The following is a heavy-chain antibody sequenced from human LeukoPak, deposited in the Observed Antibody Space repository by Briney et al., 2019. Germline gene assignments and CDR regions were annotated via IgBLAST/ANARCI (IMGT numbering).Heavy chain of an antibody. CDR1: GYIFTNFW. D-gene: IGHD6-6*01. CDR2: IYPNDSTT. Sequence: GESLKISCKASGYIFTNFWIGWVRQKPGKGLEWMGIIYPNDSTTKYSPSFQGQVTISADKSISTAYLQWSSLKASDTAMYYCARQVGIRGSSSGNDYWGQGTLVTVSS. J-gene: IGHJ4*02. CDR3: ARQVGIRGSSSGNDY. V-gene: IGHV5-51*01.